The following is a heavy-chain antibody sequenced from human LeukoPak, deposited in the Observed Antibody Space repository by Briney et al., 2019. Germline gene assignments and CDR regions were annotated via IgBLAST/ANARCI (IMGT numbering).Heavy chain of an antibody. CDR3: ARGLFVWYFDY. Sequence: SETLSLTCTVSGGSISSSSYYWGWIRQPPGKGLEWIGSIYYSGSTYYNPSLKSRVTISVDTSKNQFSLKLSSVTAADTAVYYCARGLFVWYFDYWGQGTLVTVPS. D-gene: IGHD3-16*01. J-gene: IGHJ4*02. CDR2: IYYSGST. CDR1: GGSISSSSYY. V-gene: IGHV4-39*07.